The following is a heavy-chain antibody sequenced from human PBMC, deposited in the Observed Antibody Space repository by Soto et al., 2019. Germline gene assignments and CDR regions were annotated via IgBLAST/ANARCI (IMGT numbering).Heavy chain of an antibody. J-gene: IGHJ4*02. CDR3: ARDFNYDSSGFPDTDY. CDR2: ISAYNGNT. Sequence: ASAKVSCKASGYTFTSYGISWVRQAPGQGLEWMGWISAYNGNTNYAQKLQGRVTMTTDTSTSTAYMELRSLRSDDTAVYYCARDFNYDSSGFPDTDYWGQGTLVTVSS. V-gene: IGHV1-18*01. CDR1: GYTFTSYG. D-gene: IGHD3-22*01.